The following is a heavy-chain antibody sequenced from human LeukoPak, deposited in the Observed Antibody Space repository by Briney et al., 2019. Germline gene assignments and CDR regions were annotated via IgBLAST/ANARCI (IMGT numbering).Heavy chain of an antibody. Sequence: PSETLSLTCDVSGYSIRSNYYWGWLRPPPGKGLEWIGSIYHSGSTYYNPSLKSRVTISVDTSKKQFSLKLSSMAAADTAVYYCARSVSYSFDYWGQGTLVTVSS. D-gene: IGHD1-26*01. CDR1: GYSIRSNYY. J-gene: IGHJ4*02. CDR3: ARSVSYSFDY. V-gene: IGHV4-38-2*01. CDR2: IYHSGST.